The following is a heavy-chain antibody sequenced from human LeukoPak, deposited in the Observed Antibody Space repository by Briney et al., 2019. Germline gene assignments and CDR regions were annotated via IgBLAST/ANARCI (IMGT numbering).Heavy chain of an antibody. Sequence: GESLQISCKGSGYSFTSYWIGWVRQMPGKGLEWMGIIYPGDSDIRYSPSFQGQVTISADKSISTAYLQWSSLKASDTAMYYCARHVAAVGIGEAAFDIWGQGTMVTVSS. J-gene: IGHJ3*02. D-gene: IGHD6-13*01. CDR2: IYPGDSDI. CDR1: GYSFTSYW. CDR3: ARHVAAVGIGEAAFDI. V-gene: IGHV5-51*01.